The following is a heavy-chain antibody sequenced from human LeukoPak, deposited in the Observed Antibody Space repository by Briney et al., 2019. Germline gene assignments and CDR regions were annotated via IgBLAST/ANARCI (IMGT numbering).Heavy chain of an antibody. CDR2: ISGSGDST. J-gene: IGHJ4*02. D-gene: IGHD5-12*01. V-gene: IGHV3-23*01. Sequence: GGSLRLSCAASGFTFSSYAMSWVRQAPGKGLEWVSDISGSGDSTYYADSVKGRFTISRDNSKNTVYLQMNSLRAEDTAVYFCARDDSDIVATTKAFDHWGQGTLVTVSS. CDR1: GFTFSSYA. CDR3: ARDDSDIVATTKAFDH.